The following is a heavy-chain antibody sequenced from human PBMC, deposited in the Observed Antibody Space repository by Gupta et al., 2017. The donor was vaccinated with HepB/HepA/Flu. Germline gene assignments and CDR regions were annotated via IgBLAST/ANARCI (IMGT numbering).Heavy chain of an antibody. Sequence: QLADSGAEVINPGASVKVSCNAAGYTFTSYDINWLQQATGAGLESMGWMKPRRGNTFEDQKFQGRVHMTVNTARNTASVELGRLRTEDTAVYDGARESGRVVSYGGQVTMITVCS. D-gene: IGHD2-21*01. V-gene: IGHV1-8*01. CDR3: ARESGRVVSY. J-gene: IGHJ4*02. CDR2: MKPRRGNT. CDR1: GYTFTSYD.